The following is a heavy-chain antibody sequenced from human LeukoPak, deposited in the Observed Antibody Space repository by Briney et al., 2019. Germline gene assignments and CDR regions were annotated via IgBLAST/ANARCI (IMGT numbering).Heavy chain of an antibody. CDR1: GFTFSSHG. D-gene: IGHD1-14*01. J-gene: IGHJ4*02. V-gene: IGHV3-23*01. CDR2: ISGSGGRT. CDR3: AKPAKTDYADY. Sequence: GGSLRLSCAASGFTFSSHGMNWVRQAPGKGLEWVSGISGSGGRTYYADSVKGRFTISRDNSKNTLYLQMNSLRAEDTALYYCAKPAKTDYADYWGQGTLVTVSS.